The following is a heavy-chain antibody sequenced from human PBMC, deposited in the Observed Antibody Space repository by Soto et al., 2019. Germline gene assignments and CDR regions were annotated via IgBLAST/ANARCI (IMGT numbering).Heavy chain of an antibody. D-gene: IGHD2-21*01. CDR1: GFSLSDYW. CDR3: ARGRGWLHDY. Sequence: EVQLVESGGGLVQPGGSLRLSCAASGFSLSDYWRNWVRQAPGKGLEWVAIIKQDGSDRYYVDSVKGRFTISRDNAKTSLYLAMSSLRGEDTALYYFARGRGWLHDYCCQGTLVTVSS. J-gene: IGHJ4*02. CDR2: IKQDGSDR. V-gene: IGHV3-7*01.